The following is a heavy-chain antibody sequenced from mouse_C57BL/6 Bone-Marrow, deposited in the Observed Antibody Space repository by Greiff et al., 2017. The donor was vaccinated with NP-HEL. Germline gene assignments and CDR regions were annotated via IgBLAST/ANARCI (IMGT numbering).Heavy chain of an antibody. CDR2: IHPNSGST. J-gene: IGHJ4*01. V-gene: IGHV1-64*01. CDR3: ERWDSTLYYYAMDY. Sequence: VQLQQPGAELVKPGASVKLSCKASGYTFTSYWMHWVKQRPGQGLEWIGMIHPNSGSTNYNEKFKSKATLTVDKSSSTAYMQLSSLTSEDSAVYDYERWDSTLYYYAMDYWGQGTSVTVSS. CDR1: GYTFTSYW. D-gene: IGHD5-1*01.